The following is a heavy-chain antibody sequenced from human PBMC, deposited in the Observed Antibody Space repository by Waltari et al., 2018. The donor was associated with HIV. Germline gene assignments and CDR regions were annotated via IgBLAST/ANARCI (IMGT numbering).Heavy chain of an antibody. CDR3: ANMGGYYYDSSGYYYDFDY. V-gene: IGHV3-48*01. CDR2: SSRSSCTI. Sequence: EVQLVESGGGLVQPGGSLRLSCAASGFNFSSYSMNWVRQAPGEGLALVSSSSRSSCTIYSAASVKGRFTISRDNAKNLLYRQMNSLRAEDTAVYYCANMGGYYYDSSGYYYDFDYWGQGTLVTVSS. D-gene: IGHD3-22*01. CDR1: GFNFSSYS. J-gene: IGHJ4*02.